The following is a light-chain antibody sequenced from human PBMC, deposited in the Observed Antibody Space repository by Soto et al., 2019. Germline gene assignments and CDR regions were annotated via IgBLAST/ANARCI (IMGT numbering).Light chain of an antibody. CDR1: SSDVGGYNY. CDR3: SSYTSSSTVV. V-gene: IGLV2-14*01. J-gene: IGLJ2*01. CDR2: DVN. Sequence: QSVLTQPASVSGSPGQSITISCTGTSSDVGGYNYVPWYQQHPGKAPKLIICDVNNRPSGVSNRFSGSKSGNTASLTISGLQAEDEADYYCSSYTSSSTVVFGGGTQLTVL.